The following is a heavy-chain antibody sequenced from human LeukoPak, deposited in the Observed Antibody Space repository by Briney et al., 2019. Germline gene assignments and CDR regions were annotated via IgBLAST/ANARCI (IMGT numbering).Heavy chain of an antibody. CDR2: IYYSGST. CDR1: GGSISSYY. J-gene: IGHJ3*02. CDR3: AREGPPDYYDSSGYHYWAFDI. V-gene: IGHV4-59*01. Sequence: KPSETLSLTCTVSGGSISSYYWSWIRQPPGKGLEWIGYIYYSGSTNYNPSLKSRVTISVDTSKNQFSLKLSSVTAADTAVYYCAREGPPDYYDSSGYHYWAFDIWGQGTMVTVSS. D-gene: IGHD3-22*01.